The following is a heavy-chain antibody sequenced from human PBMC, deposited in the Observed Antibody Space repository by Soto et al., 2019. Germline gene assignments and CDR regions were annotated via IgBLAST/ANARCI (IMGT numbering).Heavy chain of an antibody. CDR1: GGSFSGYF. Sequence: SETLSLTCTVSGGSFSGYFWTWIRQPPGKGLEWLAEINHSGITNYNPSVESRVPMSVDTSKSQFSLRLYSVTAADTAVYYCVRGPYNYNSRYFDYWGQGTLVTVS. D-gene: IGHD1-1*01. J-gene: IGHJ4*02. CDR3: VRGPYNYNSRYFDY. V-gene: IGHV4-34*01. CDR2: INHSGIT.